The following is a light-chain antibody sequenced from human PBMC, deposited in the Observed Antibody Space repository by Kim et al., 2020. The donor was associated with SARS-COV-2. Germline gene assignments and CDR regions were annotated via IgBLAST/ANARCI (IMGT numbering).Light chain of an antibody. V-gene: IGKV3-20*01. CDR2: GAS. J-gene: IGKJ5*01. CDR1: QSVSSSY. Sequence: PGERATRSCRASQSVSSSYLAWYQQKPGQAPRLLIYGASSRATGIPDRFSGSGSGTDFTLTISRLEPEDFAVYYCQQYGSSPPITFGQGTRLEIK. CDR3: QQYGSSPPIT.